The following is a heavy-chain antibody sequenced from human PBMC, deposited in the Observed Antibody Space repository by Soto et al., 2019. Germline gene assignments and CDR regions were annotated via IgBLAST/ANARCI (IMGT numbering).Heavy chain of an antibody. CDR1: GYTFTSYG. J-gene: IGHJ6*02. CDR3: ARDLITMVRGVTDYYYGMDV. V-gene: IGHV1-18*01. CDR2: ISAYNGNT. D-gene: IGHD3-10*01. Sequence: ASVKVSCKASGYTFTSYGISWVRQAPGQGLVWMGWISAYNGNTNYAQKIQGRVAMTTDTSTSTAYMELRSLRSDDTAVYYCARDLITMVRGVTDYYYGMDVWGQGTTVTVSS.